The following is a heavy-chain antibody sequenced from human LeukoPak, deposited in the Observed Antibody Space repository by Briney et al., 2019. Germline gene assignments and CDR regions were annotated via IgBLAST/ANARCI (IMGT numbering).Heavy chain of an antibody. V-gene: IGHV3-66*01. D-gene: IGHD5-18*01. J-gene: IGHJ4*02. CDR1: GFSASSNY. CDR3: ARGHAAMGEY. Sequence: GGSLRLSCAASGFSASSNYMSWVRQAPGKGLEWVSVIHNDDNTYDAESVKGRFTISRGSSRNTLYLQMNSLRVEDTAVYYCARGHAAMGEYWGQGTLVTVSS. CDR2: IHNDDNT.